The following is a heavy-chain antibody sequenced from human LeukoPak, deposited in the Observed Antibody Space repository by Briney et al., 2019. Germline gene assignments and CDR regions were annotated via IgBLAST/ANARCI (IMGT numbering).Heavy chain of an antibody. CDR3: ARTARHIVVVTAIGAFDI. J-gene: IGHJ3*02. Sequence: GESLKISCEGSGYTFTNYWIGWVRQMPGKGLEWMGIIYPGYSDTRYSPSFQGQVTISADKSINTAYLQWSSLKASDTAMYYCARTARHIVVVTAIGAFDIWGQGTMVTVSS. CDR1: GYTFTNYW. CDR2: IYPGYSDT. V-gene: IGHV5-51*01. D-gene: IGHD2-21*02.